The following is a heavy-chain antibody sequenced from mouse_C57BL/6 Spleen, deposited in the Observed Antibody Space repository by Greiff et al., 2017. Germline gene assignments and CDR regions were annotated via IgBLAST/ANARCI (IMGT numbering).Heavy chain of an antibody. Sequence: QVQLQQPGAELVMPGASVKLSCKASGYTFTSYWMHWVKQRPGQGLEWIGEIDPSDSYTNYNQKFKGKSTLTVDKSSSTAYMQLSSLTSEDSAVYYCARRRQSLGFDYWGQGTTLTVSS. CDR3: ARRRQSLGFDY. CDR1: GYTFTSYW. V-gene: IGHV1-69*01. D-gene: IGHD3-2*01. CDR2: IDPSDSYT. J-gene: IGHJ2*01.